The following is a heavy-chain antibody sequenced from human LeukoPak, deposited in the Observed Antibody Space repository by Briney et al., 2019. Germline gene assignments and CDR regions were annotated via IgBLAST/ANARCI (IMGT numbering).Heavy chain of an antibody. CDR1: GGSFSGYY. CDR3: ARAPRRMVYAIDY. D-gene: IGHD2-8*01. Sequence: SETLSLTCAVYGGSFSGYYWSWIRQPPGKGLEWIGEINHSGSTNYNPSLKSRVTISVDTSKNQFSLKLSSVTAADTAVYYCARAPRRMVYAIDYWGQGTLVTVSS. CDR2: INHSGST. V-gene: IGHV4-34*01. J-gene: IGHJ4*02.